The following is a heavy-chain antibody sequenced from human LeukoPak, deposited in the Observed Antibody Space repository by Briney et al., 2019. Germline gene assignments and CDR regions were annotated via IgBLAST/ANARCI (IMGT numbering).Heavy chain of an antibody. D-gene: IGHD6-13*01. J-gene: IGHJ5*02. CDR3: ARKEGGQLVNTRRWFDP. V-gene: IGHV4-34*01. CDR2: INHSGST. CDR1: GGSFSDYY. Sequence: PSETLSLTCAVSGGSFSDYYWSWIRQSPIKGLEWIREINHSGSTHYNPSLKSRVTISVDTSKNQFSLRLTSVTAADTAVYYCARKEGGQLVNTRRWFDPWGQGTLVTVSS.